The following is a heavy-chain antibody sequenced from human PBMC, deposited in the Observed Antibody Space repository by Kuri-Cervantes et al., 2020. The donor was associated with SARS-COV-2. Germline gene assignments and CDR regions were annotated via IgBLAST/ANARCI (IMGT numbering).Heavy chain of an antibody. V-gene: IGHV3-48*03. CDR3: ARASDDSGYGSFDY. D-gene: IGHD5-12*01. CDR1: GFTFSSYE. CDR2: ISSSGSTT. Sequence: GESLKISCAASGFTFSSYEMNWVRQAPGKGLEWVSYISSSGSTTYYADSVKGRFTISRDNAKNSLYLQMNSLRAEDTAVYYCARASDDSGYGSFDYWGQGTLVTVSS. J-gene: IGHJ4*02.